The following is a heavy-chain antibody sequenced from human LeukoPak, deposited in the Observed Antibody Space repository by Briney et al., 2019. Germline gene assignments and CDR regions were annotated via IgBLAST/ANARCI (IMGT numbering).Heavy chain of an antibody. CDR3: TRSDGYGLVGI. CDR1: GVSISSGSNY. CDR2: IDSSGST. Sequence: PSETLSLACNVSGVSISSGSNYWGWIRQPPGKTLEWIGSIDSSGSTYYNSSLKRRVIILIETSKSHFSLTLSSVTAADTAVYYCTRSDGYGLVGIWGQGTMVTVSS. D-gene: IGHD3-10*01. J-gene: IGHJ3*01. V-gene: IGHV4-39*07.